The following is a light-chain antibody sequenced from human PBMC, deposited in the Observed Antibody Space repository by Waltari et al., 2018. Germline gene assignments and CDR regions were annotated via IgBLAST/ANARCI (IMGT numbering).Light chain of an antibody. J-gene: IGKJ4*01. CDR1: QSLLHSNGYNY. CDR3: FSYAGSYTFRV. V-gene: IGKV2-28*01. CDR2: LGS. Sequence: EIVMTQSPLSLSVTPGEPASISCRSSQSLLHSNGYNYLDWYVQKPGQSPQVLIYLGSDRASGVPDRFSSSGSGTDFTLKISRVEAEDEADYYCFSYAGSYTFRVFGGGTK.